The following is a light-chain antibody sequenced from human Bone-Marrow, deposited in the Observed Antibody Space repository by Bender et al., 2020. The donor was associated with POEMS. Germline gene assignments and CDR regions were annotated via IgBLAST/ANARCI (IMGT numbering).Light chain of an antibody. Sequence: QSALTQPASVSGSPGQSITISCTGTSSDVGGYNYVSWYQHRPGRAPQVIIYDVNKRPSGVSPRFSASKSGNTASLTISGLLTDDEAVYFCSSFTPTRSWVFGGGTKLTVL. CDR2: DVN. V-gene: IGLV2-14*03. CDR1: SSDVGGYNY. CDR3: SSFTPTRSWV. J-gene: IGLJ3*02.